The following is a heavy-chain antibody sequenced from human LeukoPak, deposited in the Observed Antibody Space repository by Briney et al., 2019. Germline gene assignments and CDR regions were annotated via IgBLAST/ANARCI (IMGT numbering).Heavy chain of an antibody. Sequence: SETLSLTSTVSGVSLSSYYWCWIRQPPGKGLERIGHIYYSGSTIYNPSLQSRVTISVDTSKNQFSLRLSSVTAADTALYYCARHGGMVRGFSDAFDIWGQGTMVTVSS. D-gene: IGHD3-10*01. CDR3: ARHGGMVRGFSDAFDI. CDR1: GVSLSSYY. J-gene: IGHJ3*02. V-gene: IGHV4-59*08. CDR2: IYYSGST.